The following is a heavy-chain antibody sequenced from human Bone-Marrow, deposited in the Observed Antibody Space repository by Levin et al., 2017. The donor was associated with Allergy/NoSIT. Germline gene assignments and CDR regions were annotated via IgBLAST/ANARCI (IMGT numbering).Heavy chain of an antibody. CDR3: AKTSQWLAIDY. CDR2: ISWNSGSI. CDR1: GFTFDDYA. Sequence: GGSLRLSCAASGFTFDDYAMHWVRQAPGKGLEWVSGISWNSGSIGYADSVKGRFTISRDNAKNSLYLQMNSLRAEDTALYYCAKTSQWLAIDYWGQGTLVTVSS. D-gene: IGHD6-19*01. J-gene: IGHJ4*02. V-gene: IGHV3-9*01.